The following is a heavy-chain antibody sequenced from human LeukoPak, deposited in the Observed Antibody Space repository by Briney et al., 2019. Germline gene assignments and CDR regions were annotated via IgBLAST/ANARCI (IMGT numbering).Heavy chain of an antibody. D-gene: IGHD5-12*01. CDR2: ITSDSSYI. J-gene: IGHJ4*02. CDR1: GFTFSTYS. V-gene: IGHV3-21*01. CDR3: ATGLAPGSGPLY. Sequence: PGGSLRLSCAASGFTFSTYSMNWVRQAPGKGLEWVSSITSDSSYIYYTDSVKGRFTISRDNAKDSLYLQMNSLRVEDTAVYYCATGLAPGSGPLYWGQGTLVTVSS.